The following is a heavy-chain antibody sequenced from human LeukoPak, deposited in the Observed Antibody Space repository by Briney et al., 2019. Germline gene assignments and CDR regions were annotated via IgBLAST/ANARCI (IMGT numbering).Heavy chain of an antibody. CDR1: GFTFDDYA. J-gene: IGHJ4*02. Sequence: GGSLRLSCAASGFTFDDYAMRWVRQAPGKGLEWVSLISGDGGSTYYADSVKGRFTISRDNSKNSLYLQMNSLRTEDTALYYCAKEVNPLHHDFWSGCPDYWGQGTLVTVSS. D-gene: IGHD3-3*01. CDR3: AKEVNPLHHDFWSGCPDY. CDR2: ISGDGGST. V-gene: IGHV3-43*02.